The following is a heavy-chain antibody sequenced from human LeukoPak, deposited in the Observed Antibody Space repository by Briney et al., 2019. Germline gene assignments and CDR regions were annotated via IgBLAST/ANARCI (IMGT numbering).Heavy chain of an antibody. CDR3: AKDLTDPLIAAPTFDY. Sequence: PGGSLRLSCAASGFTFSSYAMSWVRQAPGKGLEWVSAISGSGGSTYYADSVKGRFTISRDNSKNTLYLQMNSLRAEDTAVYYCAKDLTDPLIAAPTFDYWGQGTLVTVSS. V-gene: IGHV3-23*01. CDR2: ISGSGGST. D-gene: IGHD6-13*01. J-gene: IGHJ4*02. CDR1: GFTFSSYA.